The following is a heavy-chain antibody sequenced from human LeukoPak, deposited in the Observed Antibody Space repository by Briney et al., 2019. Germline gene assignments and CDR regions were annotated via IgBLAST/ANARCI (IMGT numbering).Heavy chain of an antibody. CDR2: IYNSGST. J-gene: IGHJ4*02. V-gene: IGHV4-61*02. Sequence: SETLSLTCSVSGGSVSSSSYYWSWIRQPAGKGLEWIGRIYNSGSTHYNPSLQSRVIISVDLSKNQFSLKLSSVTAADTAVYYCASGDFDLWGQGTLVTVSS. CDR1: GGSVSSSSYY. CDR3: ASGDFDL. D-gene: IGHD3-16*01.